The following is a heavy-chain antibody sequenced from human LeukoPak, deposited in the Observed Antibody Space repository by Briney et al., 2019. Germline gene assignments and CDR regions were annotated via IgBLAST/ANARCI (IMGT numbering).Heavy chain of an antibody. CDR3: ARGDLYGDSLDY. CDR2: INPNSGGT. D-gene: IGHD4-17*01. CDR1: GYTFTGYY. V-gene: IGHV1-2*02. Sequence: ASVKVSCKASGYTFTGYYMHWVRQAPGQGLEWMGWINPNSGGTNYAQKFQGRVTMTRDASISTAYMELSRLRSEDTAVYYCARGDLYGDSLDYWGQGTLVTVSS. J-gene: IGHJ4*02.